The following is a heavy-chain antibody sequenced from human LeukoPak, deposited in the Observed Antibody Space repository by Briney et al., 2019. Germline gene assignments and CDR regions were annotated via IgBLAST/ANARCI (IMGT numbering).Heavy chain of an antibody. CDR2: ISGSGDRT. CDR3: ARAPTSARPFDY. J-gene: IGHJ4*02. V-gene: IGHV3-23*01. CDR1: GFTFSSYA. D-gene: IGHD6-6*01. Sequence: PGGSLRLSCAASGFTFSSYAMNWVRQVPGKGLQWVSAISGSGDRTYYADSVKGRFTISRDNSKNTLYLQMNSLRAEDTAVYYCARAPTSARPFDYWGQGTLVTVSS.